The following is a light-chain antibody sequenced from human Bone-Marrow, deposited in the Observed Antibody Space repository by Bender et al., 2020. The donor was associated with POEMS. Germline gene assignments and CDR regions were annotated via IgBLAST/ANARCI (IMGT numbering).Light chain of an antibody. Sequence: QSVLTQPPSASGTPGQRVTISCSGGSIGRNPINWYQQLPGTAPRLVIYADDRRPSGVPNRFSASKSGNTASLTISGLQADDETDYYCSSYTANGIWVFGGGTKLTVL. CDR2: ADD. J-gene: IGLJ3*02. V-gene: IGLV1-44*01. CDR3: SSYTANGIWV. CDR1: SIGRNP.